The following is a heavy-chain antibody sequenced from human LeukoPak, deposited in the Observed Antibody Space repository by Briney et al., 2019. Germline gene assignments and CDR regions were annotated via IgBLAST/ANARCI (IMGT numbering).Heavy chain of an antibody. CDR2: LSRGGSTT. CDR1: GFAFNMFA. D-gene: IGHD2-15*01. Sequence: GGSLRLSCAGTGFAFNMFAIDWVRQAPGKGLEWVSGLSRGGSTTNYADSVKGRFTISRDKSQNSVFLQMNSLRPKDTAVYYCAREQRIRHCSEGVCTEGYYFDYWGQGTLVTVSS. V-gene: IGHV3-23*01. CDR3: AREQRIRHCSEGVCTEGYYFDY. J-gene: IGHJ4*02.